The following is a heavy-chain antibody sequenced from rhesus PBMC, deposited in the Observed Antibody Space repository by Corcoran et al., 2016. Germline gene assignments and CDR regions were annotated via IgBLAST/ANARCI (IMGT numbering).Heavy chain of an antibody. CDR2: ILGSGGNT. D-gene: IGHD3-16*01. J-gene: IGHJ4*01. CDR3: ARESPYYYSGSYYGWFDY. Sequence: QLQLQESGPGLVKPSETLSLTCAVSGGSISSNYWSWIRQPPGKGLEWIGRILGSGGNTDYNHSPQCRGTNSTDTYKNQFSLKLSYVTAADTAVYYCARESPYYYSGSYYGWFDYWGQGVLVTVSS. V-gene: IGHV4-173*01. CDR1: GGSISSNY.